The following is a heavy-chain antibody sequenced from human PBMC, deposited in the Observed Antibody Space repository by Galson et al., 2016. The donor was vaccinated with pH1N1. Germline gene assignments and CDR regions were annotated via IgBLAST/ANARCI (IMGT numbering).Heavy chain of an antibody. D-gene: IGHD5/OR15-5a*01. CDR2: ISPYSGNT. CDR1: GYTFASYA. J-gene: IGHJ3*02. CDR3: ARALRPVSTPSEAFDI. V-gene: IGHV1-18*01. Sequence: SVKVSCKASGYTFASYAINWVRQAPGQGLEWMGWISPYSGNTKYAQKVQGRVTMTTEKSTGTSYMELRSLTSDDTAVYFCARALRPVSTPSEAFDIWGQGTMVTVSS.